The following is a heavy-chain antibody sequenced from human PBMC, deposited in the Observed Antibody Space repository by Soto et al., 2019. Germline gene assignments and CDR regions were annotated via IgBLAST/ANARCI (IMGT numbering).Heavy chain of an antibody. Sequence: GGSLRLSCAASGFTFSSYAMYWVRQAPGKGLEWVAVISYDGSNKYYADSVKGRFTISRDNSKNSLYLQMNSLRDEDTAVYYCARDSSGRQYYGMDVWGQGTTVTVSS. CDR3: ARDSSGRQYYGMDV. CDR2: ISYDGSNK. J-gene: IGHJ6*02. D-gene: IGHD3-22*01. V-gene: IGHV3-30-3*01. CDR1: GFTFSSYA.